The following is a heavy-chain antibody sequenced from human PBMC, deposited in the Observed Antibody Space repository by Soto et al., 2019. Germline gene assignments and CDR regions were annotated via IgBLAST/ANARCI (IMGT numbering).Heavy chain of an antibody. Sequence: PGGSLRLSCAASGFTFSSYWMHWVRQAPGKGLVWVSRINSDGSSTNYADSVKGRFTISRDNAQNTLYLQMNSLRADDTAVYYCRYVGYSYGMDVWGQGTTVTVSS. J-gene: IGHJ6*02. CDR2: INSDGSST. CDR3: RYVGYSYGMDV. V-gene: IGHV3-74*01. D-gene: IGHD3-16*01. CDR1: GFTFSSYW.